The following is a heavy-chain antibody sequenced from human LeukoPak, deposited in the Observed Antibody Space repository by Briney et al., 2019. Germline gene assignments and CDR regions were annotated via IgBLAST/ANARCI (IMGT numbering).Heavy chain of an antibody. CDR3: ARAQRGGMTTVTIIDY. CDR2: ISYDGSNK. Sequence: GGSLRFSCAASGFTFSSYAMHWVRQAPGKGLEWVAVISYDGSNKYYADSVKGRFTISRDNSKNTLYLQMNSLRAEDTAVYYCARAQRGGMTTVTIIDYWGQGTLVTVSS. D-gene: IGHD4-17*01. J-gene: IGHJ4*02. CDR1: GFTFSSYA. V-gene: IGHV3-30*04.